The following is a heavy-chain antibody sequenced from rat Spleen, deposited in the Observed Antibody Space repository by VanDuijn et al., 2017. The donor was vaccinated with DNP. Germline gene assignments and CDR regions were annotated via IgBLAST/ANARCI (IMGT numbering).Heavy chain of an antibody. Sequence: EVQLQESGPGLVKPSQSLSLTCSVTGYSITSNYWGWIRKFTGSEMEWIGHISYGVSTRDNTSPKSRISSTRDTSNNKFFWQLNSLTTEDTATYYCARLRLEWEVRAMDAWGQGPSVTVSS. CDR2: ISYGVST. V-gene: IGHV3-1*01. J-gene: IGHJ4*01. CDR3: ARLRLEWEVRAMDA. D-gene: IGHD1-1*01. CDR1: GYSITSNY.